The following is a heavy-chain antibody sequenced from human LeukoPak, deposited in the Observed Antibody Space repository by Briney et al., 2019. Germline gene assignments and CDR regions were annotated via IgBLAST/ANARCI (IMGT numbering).Heavy chain of an antibody. D-gene: IGHD2-15*01. CDR3: XXXXXXXTXXXXDI. CDR2: ISSIETT. V-gene: IGHV4-30-4*07. Sequence: XXVSGGSISSGAYSWSWIRQPPGKGLEWIGYISSIETTYYNPSLRSRITMSLNTSKNQFSLKLTSVTAADGACYSXXXXXXXXTXXXXDIWGQXTXVIVSS. CDR1: GGSISSGAYS. J-gene: IGHJ3*02.